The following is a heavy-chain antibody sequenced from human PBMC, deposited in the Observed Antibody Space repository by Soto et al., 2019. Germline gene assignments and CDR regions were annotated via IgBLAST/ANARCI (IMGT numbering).Heavy chain of an antibody. V-gene: IGHV3-21*01. CDR1: GFTFSSYS. D-gene: IGHD6-13*01. Sequence: EVQLVESGGGLVKPGGSLRLSCAASGFTFSSYSMNWVRQAPGKGLEWVSSISTSSSYIYYADSVMGRFTISRDNAKNSLYLQMNSLRAEDTAVYYCARGAAADDFDYWGQGPLVTVSS. CDR3: ARGAAADDFDY. CDR2: ISTSSSYI. J-gene: IGHJ4*02.